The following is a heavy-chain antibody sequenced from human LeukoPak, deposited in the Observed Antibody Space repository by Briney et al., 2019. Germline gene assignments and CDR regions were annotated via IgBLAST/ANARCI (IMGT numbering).Heavy chain of an antibody. CDR3: ARASSGSYRLDY. J-gene: IGHJ4*02. D-gene: IGHD1-26*01. Sequence: GGSLRLSCAASGFTFSTYALIWVRQAPGKGLEWVSAISVTGGSTFYADYVRGRLTISRDNSKNTLYLQMSSLGAEDTAVYYCARASSGSYRLDYWGQGTLVTVSS. CDR2: ISVTGGST. CDR1: GFTFSTYA. V-gene: IGHV3-23*01.